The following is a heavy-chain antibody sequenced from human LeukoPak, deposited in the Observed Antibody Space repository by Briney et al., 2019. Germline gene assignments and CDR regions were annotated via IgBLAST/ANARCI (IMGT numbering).Heavy chain of an antibody. CDR1: GYSISSGYY. V-gene: IGHV4-38-2*02. CDR3: SRERGKVVRGPDP. CDR2: IYHSGST. J-gene: IGHJ5*02. Sequence: KPSETLSLTCAVSGYSISSGYYWGWIRQPPVKGLEWIGSIYHSGSTYYNPSLKSRVTISVDTSKNQFSLKLRSVTAADTAVYYFSRERGKVVRGPDPWGQGTLVTGSS. D-gene: IGHD3-10*01.